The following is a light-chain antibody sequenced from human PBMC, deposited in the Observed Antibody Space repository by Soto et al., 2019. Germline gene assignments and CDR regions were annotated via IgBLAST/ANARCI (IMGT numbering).Light chain of an antibody. Sequence: ILMTQSPATLSVSPGEGATLSCRASQSVTTNLAWYQQKPGQAPRLLIYGASTRATGIPARFSGRGSGTEFTLTISSLQSEDFAVYYCQQYNNWWTFGQGTKVEIK. CDR3: QQYNNWWT. V-gene: IGKV3-15*01. CDR1: QSVTTN. CDR2: GAS. J-gene: IGKJ1*01.